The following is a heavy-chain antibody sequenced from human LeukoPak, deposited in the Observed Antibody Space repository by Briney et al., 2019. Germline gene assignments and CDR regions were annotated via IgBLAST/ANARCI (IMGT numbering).Heavy chain of an antibody. CDR3: ARLKRIVGATTFDY. V-gene: IGHV4-59*08. CDR2: IYYSGST. D-gene: IGHD1-26*01. Sequence: SETLSLTCTVSGGSISSYYWSWIRQPPGKGLEWIGYIYYSGSTNYNPSLKSRVTISVDTSKNQFSLKLSSVTAADTAVYYCARLKRIVGATTFDYWGQGTLVTVPS. CDR1: GGSISSYY. J-gene: IGHJ4*02.